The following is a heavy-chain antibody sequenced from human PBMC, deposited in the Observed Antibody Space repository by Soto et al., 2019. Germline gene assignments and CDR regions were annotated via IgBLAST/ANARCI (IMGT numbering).Heavy chain of an antibody. Sequence: SGPTLVNPKQTLILTCAFSGFSLSRKGMSVSWIRQPPGKALEFLALIDWEEEKFYSPSLRTRLTVSKDTPKSQVVLTLTNVDPVDTATYYCTRSTSWNYEYYFDYWGQGTLVTVSS. CDR3: TRSTSWNYEYYFDY. J-gene: IGHJ4*02. CDR1: GFSLSRKGMS. V-gene: IGHV2-70*01. CDR2: IDWEEEK. D-gene: IGHD1-7*01.